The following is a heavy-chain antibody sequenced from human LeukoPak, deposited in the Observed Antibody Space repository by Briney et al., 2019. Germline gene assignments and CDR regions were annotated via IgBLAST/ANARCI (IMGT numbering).Heavy chain of an antibody. Sequence: ASVKVSCKASGGTFSSYAISWVRQAPGQGLEWMGRIIPIFGTANYAQKFQGRVTITTDESTSTAYMELSSLRSENTAVYYCASYGSGVQASFDYWGQGTLVTVSS. CDR3: ASYGSGVQASFDY. J-gene: IGHJ4*02. CDR1: GGTFSSYA. V-gene: IGHV1-69*05. D-gene: IGHD3-10*01. CDR2: IIPIFGTA.